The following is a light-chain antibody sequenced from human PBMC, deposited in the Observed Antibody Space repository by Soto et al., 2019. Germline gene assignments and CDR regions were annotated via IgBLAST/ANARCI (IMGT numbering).Light chain of an antibody. CDR2: AAS. CDR1: QSIRNY. Sequence: DIQLTQSPPSLSASVGDRVTITCRTSQSIRNYLNWYQQKEGKAPKLLIYAASSLQSGVPPRFSGSGSGTDFTLTISSLQPEDSATYYCQQTYTIPWTFGQGTKVEIK. CDR3: QQTYTIPWT. J-gene: IGKJ1*01. V-gene: IGKV1-39*01.